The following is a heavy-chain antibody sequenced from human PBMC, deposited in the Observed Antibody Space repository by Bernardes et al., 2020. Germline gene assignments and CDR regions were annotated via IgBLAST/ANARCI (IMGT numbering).Heavy chain of an antibody. D-gene: IGHD6-6*01. V-gene: IGHV3-23*01. J-gene: IGHJ4*02. CDR1: GFTFSTYA. CDR2: IDRGGAST. CDR3: AKLAAQSFDF. Sequence: GGSLRLSCAASGFTFSTYAMGWVRQAPGKGLECVSVIDRGGASTNYADSVKGRFTISKDNSKDTLYLQLNSLRADDTAVYYCAKLAAQSFDFWGQGTLVNVSS.